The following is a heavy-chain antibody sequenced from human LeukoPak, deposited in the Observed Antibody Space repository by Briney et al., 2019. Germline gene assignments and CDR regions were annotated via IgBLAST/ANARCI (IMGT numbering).Heavy chain of an antibody. CDR1: GGTFSSYA. Sequence: SVKVSCKASGGTFSSYAISWVRQAPGQGLEWMGRIIPIFGTANYAQKFQGRVTITTDESTSTAYMELSSLRSEDTAVYYCARDDSSGYIPRVWGQGTLVTVSS. D-gene: IGHD3-22*01. CDR2: IIPIFGTA. CDR3: ARDDSSGYIPRV. V-gene: IGHV1-69*05. J-gene: IGHJ4*02.